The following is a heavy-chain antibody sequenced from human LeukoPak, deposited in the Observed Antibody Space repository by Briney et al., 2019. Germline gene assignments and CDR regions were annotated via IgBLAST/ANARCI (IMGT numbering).Heavy chain of an antibody. Sequence: SETLSLTCTVSGGSISSGGYYWSWIRQHPGKGLEWIGYIYYSGSTYYNPSLKSRVTISVDTSKNQFSLKLSSVTAADTAVYYCAKPRGGTSSGWYFPFDYWGQGTLVTVSS. CDR3: AKPRGGTSSGWYFPFDY. CDR1: GGSISSGGYY. V-gene: IGHV4-31*03. CDR2: IYYSGST. J-gene: IGHJ4*02. D-gene: IGHD6-19*01.